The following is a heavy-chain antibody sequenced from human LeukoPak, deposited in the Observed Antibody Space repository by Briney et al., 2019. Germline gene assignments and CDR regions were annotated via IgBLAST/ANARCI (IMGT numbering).Heavy chain of an antibody. CDR2: IYYSGST. D-gene: IGHD3-22*01. Sequence: SEALSLTCTVSGGSISSYYWSWIRQPPGKGLEWIGYIYYSGSTNYNPPLKSRVTISVDTSMNQFSLKLSSVTAADTAVYYCARDPRGTYYYDSRAFDIWGQGTMVTVSS. J-gene: IGHJ3*02. CDR1: GGSISSYY. CDR3: ARDPRGTYYYDSRAFDI. V-gene: IGHV4-59*01.